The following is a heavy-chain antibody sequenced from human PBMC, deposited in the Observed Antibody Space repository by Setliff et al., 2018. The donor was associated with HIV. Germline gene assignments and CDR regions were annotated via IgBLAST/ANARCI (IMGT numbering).Heavy chain of an antibody. D-gene: IGHD6-25*01. Sequence: SETLSLTCTVSGGSISSYYWSWIRQPPGKGLEWIGYIYTTGSTNYNPSLKSRVTMSVDTSKNTLYLQMDSLRPKDTAAYYCARAPSWQRQVDFWGQGTLVTVS. J-gene: IGHJ4*02. V-gene: IGHV4-4*09. CDR3: ARAPSWQRQVDF. CDR1: GGSISSYY. CDR2: IYTTGST.